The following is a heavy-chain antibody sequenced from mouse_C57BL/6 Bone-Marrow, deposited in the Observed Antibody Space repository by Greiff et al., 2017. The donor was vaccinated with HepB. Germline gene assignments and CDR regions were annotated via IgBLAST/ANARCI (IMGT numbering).Heavy chain of an antibody. Sequence: EVQLQESGGGLVKPGGSLKLSCAASGFTFSDYGMHWVRQAPEKGLEWVAYISSGSSTIYYADTVKGRFTISRDNAKNTLFLQMTSLRSEDTAMYYCARENYWGQGTTLTVSS. CDR1: GFTFSDYG. J-gene: IGHJ2*01. CDR2: ISSGSSTI. CDR3: ARENY. V-gene: IGHV5-17*01.